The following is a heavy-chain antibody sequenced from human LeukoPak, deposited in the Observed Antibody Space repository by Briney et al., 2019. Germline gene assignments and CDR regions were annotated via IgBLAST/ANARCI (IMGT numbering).Heavy chain of an antibody. V-gene: IGHV3-33*01. Sequence: GRSLRLSCAASGFTFSSYGMHWVRQAPGKGLEWVAVIWYDGSNKYYADSVKGRFTISRDNSKNTLYLQMNSLRAEDTAVYYCARDPYGDNAYYLDYWGQGTLVTVSS. CDR1: GFTFSSYG. J-gene: IGHJ4*02. CDR2: IWYDGSNK. CDR3: ARDPYGDNAYYLDY. D-gene: IGHD4-17*01.